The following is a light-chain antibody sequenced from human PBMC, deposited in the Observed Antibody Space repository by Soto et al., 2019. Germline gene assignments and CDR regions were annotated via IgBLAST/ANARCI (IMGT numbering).Light chain of an antibody. CDR3: QQYDEWPLT. V-gene: IGKV3-15*01. Sequence: EKVMTQSPATLSVSPGERATLSCRASQNVKTRLAWYQQKPGHAHRLLIYDAFTRATGIPARFSGSASGTEFTLTISSLQSEDFAVYYCQQYDEWPLTFGGGTKVEIK. J-gene: IGKJ4*01. CDR1: QNVKTR. CDR2: DAF.